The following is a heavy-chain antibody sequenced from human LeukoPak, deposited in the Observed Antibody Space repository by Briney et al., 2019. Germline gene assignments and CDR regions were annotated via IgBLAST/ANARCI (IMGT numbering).Heavy chain of an antibody. D-gene: IGHD1-26*01. CDR3: AALVGPTKAVDY. V-gene: IGHV4-61*02. CDR2: IYARGNT. J-gene: IGHJ4*02. Sequence: SSETLSLTCTVSGGSISSGTYYWSWIRQPAGKGLEWIGRIYARGNTNYNPSLKGRVTISVDTSKNEFSLKLSSVTAADTAVYYCAALVGPTKAVDYWGQGTLVTVSS. CDR1: GGSISSGTYY.